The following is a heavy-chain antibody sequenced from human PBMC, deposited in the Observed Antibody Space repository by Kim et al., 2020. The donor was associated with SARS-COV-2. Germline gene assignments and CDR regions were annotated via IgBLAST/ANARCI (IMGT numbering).Heavy chain of an antibody. V-gene: IGHV4-59*01. CDR2: IYYSGST. Sequence: SETLSLTCTVSGGSISSYYWSWIRQPPGKGLEWIGYIYYSGSTNYNPSLKSRVTISVDTSKNQFSLKLSSVTAADTAVYYCARDGSQGYSGYDLQFDYWGQETLVTVSS. D-gene: IGHD5-12*01. J-gene: IGHJ4*02. CDR3: ARDGSQGYSGYDLQFDY. CDR1: GGSISSYY.